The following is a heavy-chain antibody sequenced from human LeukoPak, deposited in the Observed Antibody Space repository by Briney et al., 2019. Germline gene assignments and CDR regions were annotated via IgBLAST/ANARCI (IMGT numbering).Heavy chain of an antibody. V-gene: IGHV4-39*07. J-gene: IGHJ4*02. CDR1: GGSISSSSYY. CDR2: IYYSGST. Sequence: SETLSLTCTVSGGSISSSSYYWGWIRQPPGKGLEWIGSIYYSGSTYYNPSLKSRVTISVDTSKNQFSLKLNSVTAADTAVYYCARIPRENSYGFGVVSYFDYWGQGTLVTVSS. D-gene: IGHD5-18*01. CDR3: ARIPRENSYGFGVVSYFDY.